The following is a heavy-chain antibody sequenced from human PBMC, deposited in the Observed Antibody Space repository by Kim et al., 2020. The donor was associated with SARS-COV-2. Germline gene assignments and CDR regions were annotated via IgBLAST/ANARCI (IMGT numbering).Heavy chain of an antibody. CDR1: GGSFSGYY. CDR3: ARGPRYCSSTSCYGYFYYYYGMDV. Sequence: SETLSLTCAVYGGSFSGYYWSWIRQPPGKGLEWIGEINHSGSTNYNPSLKSRVTISVDTSKNQFSLKLSSVTAADTAVYYCARGPRYCSSTSCYGYFYYYYGMDVWGQGTTVTVSS. CDR2: INHSGST. D-gene: IGHD2-2*01. V-gene: IGHV4-34*01. J-gene: IGHJ6*02.